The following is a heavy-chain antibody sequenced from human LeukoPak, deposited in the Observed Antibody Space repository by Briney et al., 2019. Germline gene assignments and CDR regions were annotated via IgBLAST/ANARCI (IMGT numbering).Heavy chain of an antibody. D-gene: IGHD4-17*01. V-gene: IGHV3-23*01. CDR2: ISGSGGST. CDR1: GFTFSSYA. CDR3: AKDPNGDYLRESYYYYYGMDV. Sequence: GRSLRLSCAASGFTFSSYAMSWVRQAPGKGLEWVSAISGSGGSTYYADSVKGRFTISRDNSKNTLYLQMNSLRAEDTAVYYCAKDPNGDYLRESYYYYYGMDVWGQGTTVTVSS. J-gene: IGHJ6*02.